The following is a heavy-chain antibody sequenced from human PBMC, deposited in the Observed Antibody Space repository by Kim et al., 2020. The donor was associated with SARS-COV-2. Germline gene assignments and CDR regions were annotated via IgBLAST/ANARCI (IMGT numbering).Heavy chain of an antibody. J-gene: IGHJ4*02. CDR3: ARERREEQQLVDYFDY. Sequence: KFQGRVTITADESTSTAYMELSSLRSEDTAVYYCARERREEQQLVDYFDYWGQGTLVTVSS. D-gene: IGHD6-13*01. V-gene: IGHV1-69*01.